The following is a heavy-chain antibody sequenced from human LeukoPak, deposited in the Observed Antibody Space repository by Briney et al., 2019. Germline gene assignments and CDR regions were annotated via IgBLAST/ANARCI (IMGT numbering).Heavy chain of an antibody. J-gene: IGHJ6*02. Sequence: SETLSLTCAVYGGSFSGYYWSWIRQPPGKGLEWIGEINHSGSTNYNPSLKSRVTISVDTSKNHFSLNLSSVTAADTAVCYCARGDDYGASDAYYYGMDVWGQGTTVTVSS. CDR3: ARGDDYGASDAYYYGMDV. CDR2: INHSGST. D-gene: IGHD4-17*01. CDR1: GGSFSGYY. V-gene: IGHV4-34*01.